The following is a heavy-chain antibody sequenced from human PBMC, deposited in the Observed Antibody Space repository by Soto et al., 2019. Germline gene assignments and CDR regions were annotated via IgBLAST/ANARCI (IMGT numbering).Heavy chain of an antibody. D-gene: IGHD1-26*01. CDR3: GRGRSGQIVVFY. Sequence: GASVKVSCKASGYTFTGHYIHWVRQAPEQGPEWMGEIGPESGATRYAEKLQGRVTMTLDTSITTVYMELKNLSPDDTAVYYCGRGRSGQIVVFYWGQGTPVTVYS. CDR2: IGPESGAT. J-gene: IGHJ4*02. CDR1: GYTFTGHY. V-gene: IGHV1-2*02.